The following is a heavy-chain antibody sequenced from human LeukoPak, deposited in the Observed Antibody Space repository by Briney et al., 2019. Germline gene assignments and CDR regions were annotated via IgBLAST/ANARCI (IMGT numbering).Heavy chain of an antibody. V-gene: IGHV3-21*01. J-gene: IGHJ3*02. CDR2: ISSSSSYI. CDR3: ARNRRSIAPDAFDI. Sequence: GGSLRLSCAASGFTFSSYSMNWVRQAPGKGLEWVSSISSSSSYIYYADSVKGRFTISRDNAKNSLYLQMNSLRAEDTAVYYCARNRRSIAPDAFDIWGQGTMVTVSS. CDR1: GFTFSSYS. D-gene: IGHD6-6*01.